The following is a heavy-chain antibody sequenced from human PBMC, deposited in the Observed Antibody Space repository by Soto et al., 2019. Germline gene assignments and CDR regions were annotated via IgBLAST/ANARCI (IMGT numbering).Heavy chain of an antibody. Sequence: ASVKVSCKASRYTFTGHYMHWVRQAPGQGLEWMGWINPNSGGTNYAQKFQGRVTMTRDTSIITAYMELSRLRSDDTAVYYCTRARAPFGVASSDYWGPGTLVTVSS. J-gene: IGHJ4*02. V-gene: IGHV1-2*02. CDR2: INPNSGGT. CDR1: RYTFTGHY. CDR3: TRARAPFGVASSDY. D-gene: IGHD3-3*01.